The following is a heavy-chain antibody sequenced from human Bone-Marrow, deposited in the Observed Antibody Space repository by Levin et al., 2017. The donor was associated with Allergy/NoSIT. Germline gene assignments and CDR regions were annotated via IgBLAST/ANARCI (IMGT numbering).Heavy chain of an antibody. CDR1: GFTFSSYG. J-gene: IGHJ1*01. D-gene: IGHD6-19*01. Sequence: GGSLRLSCAASGFTFSSYGMHWVRQAPGKGLEWVAVISYDGSNKYYADSVKGRFTISRDNSKNTLYLQMNSLRAEDTAVYYCAKDLPVAGSEYFQHWGQGTLVTVSS. CDR2: ISYDGSNK. V-gene: IGHV3-30*18. CDR3: AKDLPVAGSEYFQH.